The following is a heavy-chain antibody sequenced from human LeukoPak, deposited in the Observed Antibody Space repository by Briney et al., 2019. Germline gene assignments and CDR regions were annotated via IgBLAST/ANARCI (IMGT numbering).Heavy chain of an antibody. V-gene: IGHV3-23*01. D-gene: IGHD3-22*01. J-gene: IGHJ4*02. CDR1: GITLSNYG. CDR2: ISGSDGGT. CDR3: AKRGVVIRVILVGFHKEANYFDS. Sequence: GGSLRLSCAVSGITLSNYGMSWVRQAPGKGLEWVAGISGSDGGTNYADSVKGRFTISRDNPKNTLYLQMNSLRAEDTAVYFCAKRGVVIRVILVGFHKEANYFDSWGQGALVTVSS.